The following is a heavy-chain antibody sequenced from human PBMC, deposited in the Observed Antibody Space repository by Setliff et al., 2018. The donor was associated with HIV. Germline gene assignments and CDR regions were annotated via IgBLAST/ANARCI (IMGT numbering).Heavy chain of an antibody. CDR1: GGSFGVYR. J-gene: IGHJ5*02. CDR2: IDSSGPT. D-gene: IGHD3-10*01. Sequence: SETLSLTCTISGGSFGVYRWSWIRQSAGRGLEWIGRIDSSGPTDYKPSLKGRVAISVETSRNQFSLRVTSVTAADTAVYFCARDRHSSGLGSYGPWGPGILVTVSS. V-gene: IGHV4-4*07. CDR3: ARDRHSSGLGSYGP.